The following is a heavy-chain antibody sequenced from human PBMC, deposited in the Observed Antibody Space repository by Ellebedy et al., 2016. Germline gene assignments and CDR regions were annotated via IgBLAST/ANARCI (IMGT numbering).Heavy chain of an antibody. V-gene: IGHV4-4*07. CDR3: ARDAWGRDAFDI. CDR2: IYSTGST. CDR1: GDSISNFY. D-gene: IGHD7-27*01. J-gene: IGHJ3*02. Sequence: SETLSLXXTASGDSISNFYWTWIRQPAGKGLEWIGRIYSTGSTNYNPSLKSRVTMSIDTSKSQFSLKLSSVAAADTAVYYCARDAWGRDAFDIWGQGTVVIVSS.